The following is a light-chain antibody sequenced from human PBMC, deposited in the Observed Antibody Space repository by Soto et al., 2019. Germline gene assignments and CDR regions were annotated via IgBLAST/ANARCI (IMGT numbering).Light chain of an antibody. V-gene: IGLV4-69*01. CDR2: LNSDGSH. CDR1: SGHSSYP. J-gene: IGLJ2*01. Sequence: QPVLTQSPSASASLGASVKLTCTLSSGHSSYPIAWHQQQPEKGPRFLMKLNSDGSHNKGDGIPDRFSGSNSGAERYLTISSVQSEDEADYYCQTWGPGFRVFGGGTKLTVL. CDR3: QTWGPGFRV.